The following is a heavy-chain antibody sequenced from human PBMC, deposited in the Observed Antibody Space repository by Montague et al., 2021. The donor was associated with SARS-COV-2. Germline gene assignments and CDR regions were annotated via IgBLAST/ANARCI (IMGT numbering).Heavy chain of an antibody. Sequence: SETLSLTCTVSGGSIGSSSYYWGWIRQPPGKGLEWIGSIYYSGSTYYNPSLKSRVTISVDTSKNQFSLKLSSVTAADTAVYYCARQENSSGWFNPDAFDIWGQGTMVTVSS. CDR2: IYYSGST. V-gene: IGHV4-39*01. D-gene: IGHD6-19*01. CDR3: ARQENSSGWFNPDAFDI. J-gene: IGHJ3*02. CDR1: GGSIGSSSYY.